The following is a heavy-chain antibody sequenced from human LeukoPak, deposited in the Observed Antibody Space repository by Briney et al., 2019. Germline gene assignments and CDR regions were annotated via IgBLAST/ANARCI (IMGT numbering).Heavy chain of an antibody. J-gene: IGHJ5*02. CDR2: IYYSGST. V-gene: IGHV4-59*08. CDR1: GGSISSCY. D-gene: IGHD4-17*01. Sequence: PSETLSLTCTVSGGSISSCYWSWIRQPPGKGLEWIGYIYYSGSTNYNPSLKIRVTISVDTSKNQFSLKLSSVTAADTAVYYCARSYGDYLNWFDPWGQGTLVTVSS. CDR3: ARSYGDYLNWFDP.